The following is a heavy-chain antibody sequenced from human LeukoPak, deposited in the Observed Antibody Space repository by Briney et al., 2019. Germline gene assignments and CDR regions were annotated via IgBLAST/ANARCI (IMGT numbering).Heavy chain of an antibody. CDR1: GYTFTSCY. CDR3: ARGTDYDYVWGSYRYTHYFDY. Sequence: ASVKVSCKASGYTFTSCYMHWVRQAPGQGLEWMGIINPSGGSTSYAQKFQGRVTMTRDTSTSTVYMELSSLRSEDTAVYYCARGTDYDYVWGSYRYTHYFDYWGQGTLVTVSS. J-gene: IGHJ4*02. D-gene: IGHD3-16*02. V-gene: IGHV1-46*01. CDR2: INPSGGST.